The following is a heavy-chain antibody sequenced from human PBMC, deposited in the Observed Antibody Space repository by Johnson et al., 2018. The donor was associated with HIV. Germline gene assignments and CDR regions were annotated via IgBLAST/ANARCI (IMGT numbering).Heavy chain of an antibody. Sequence: VQLVESGGGLVQPGGSLILSCAASGFTFSRYWMHWVRQAPGKGLVWVSRINSDGSSTSYADSVKGRFTISRDNAKNTLYLQMNSLRAEDTAVYYCARASVSSPRYSSSSDDAFDIWGQGTMVTVSS. CDR2: INSDGSST. CDR1: GFTFSRYW. J-gene: IGHJ3*02. V-gene: IGHV3-74*02. D-gene: IGHD6-6*01. CDR3: ARASVSSPRYSSSSDDAFDI.